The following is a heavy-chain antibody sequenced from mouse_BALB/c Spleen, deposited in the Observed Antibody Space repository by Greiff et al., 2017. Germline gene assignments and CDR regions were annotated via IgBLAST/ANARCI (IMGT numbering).Heavy chain of an antibody. CDR3: ARTGTSYAMDY. CDR1: GYSITSGYY. CDR2: ISYDGSN. V-gene: IGHV3-6*02. Sequence: EVKLVESGPGLVKPSQSLSLTCSVTGYSITSGYYWNRIRQFPGNKLEWMGYISYDGSNNYNPSLKNRISITRDTSKNQFFLKLNSVTTEDTATYYCARTGTSYAMDYWGQGTSVTVSS. J-gene: IGHJ4*01. D-gene: IGHD4-1*01.